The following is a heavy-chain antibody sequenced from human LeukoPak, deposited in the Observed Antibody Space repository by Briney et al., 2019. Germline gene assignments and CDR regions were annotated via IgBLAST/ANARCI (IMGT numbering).Heavy chain of an antibody. CDR2: IRADSQI. Sequence: GESLKISCKGSGYSFTNYWIGWVRQMPGKGLEWMGIIRADSQITYSSSFQGQVTFSADRSKDTAYLRWSSLKASDTAMYYCARRGGTPSYDYWGQGTLVTVSP. J-gene: IGHJ4*02. V-gene: IGHV5-51*01. D-gene: IGHD1-14*01. CDR3: ARRGGTPSYDY. CDR1: GYSFTNYW.